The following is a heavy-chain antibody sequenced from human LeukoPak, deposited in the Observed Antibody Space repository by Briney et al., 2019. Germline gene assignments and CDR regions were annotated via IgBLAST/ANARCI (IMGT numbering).Heavy chain of an antibody. Sequence: GESLKISCKGSGYNFNAYWIAWVRPIPGKGLEWMGIIYPDDSDTRYSPSFQGQVTISADKSVSIAYLQWSSLKASDTALYYCARPNITSYYDSRGYDAFDVWGQGTMVIVSS. CDR3: ARPNITSYYDSRGYDAFDV. D-gene: IGHD3-22*01. V-gene: IGHV5-51*01. J-gene: IGHJ3*01. CDR2: IYPDDSDT. CDR1: GYNFNAYW.